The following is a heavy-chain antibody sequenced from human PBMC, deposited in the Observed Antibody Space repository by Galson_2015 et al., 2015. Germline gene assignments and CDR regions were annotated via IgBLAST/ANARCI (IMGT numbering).Heavy chain of an antibody. CDR1: GFTVNSNS. Sequence: SLRLSCAASGFTVNSNSMSWVRQAPGKGLEWVSIIYSDGRTYYADSVKGRFTISRDNSKNTLYLQMNSLRPEDTAVYYSARDPGFSAELDFDYWGQGTLVTVSS. CDR3: ARDPGFSAELDFDY. D-gene: IGHD1-7*01. V-gene: IGHV3-53*05. J-gene: IGHJ4*02. CDR2: IYSDGRT.